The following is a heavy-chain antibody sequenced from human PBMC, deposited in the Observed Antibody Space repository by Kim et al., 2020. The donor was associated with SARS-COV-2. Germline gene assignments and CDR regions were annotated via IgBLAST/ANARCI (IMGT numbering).Heavy chain of an antibody. CDR2: INTNTGNP. Sequence: ASVKVSCKASGYTFTSYAMNWVRQAPGQGLEWMGWINTNTGNPTYAQGFTGRFVFSLDTSVSTAYLQISSLKAEDTAVYYCARSMPLPAAMRGGYYYYYYMDVWGKGTTVTVSS. CDR1: GYTFTSYA. D-gene: IGHD2-2*01. V-gene: IGHV7-4-1*02. CDR3: ARSMPLPAAMRGGYYYYYYMDV. J-gene: IGHJ6*03.